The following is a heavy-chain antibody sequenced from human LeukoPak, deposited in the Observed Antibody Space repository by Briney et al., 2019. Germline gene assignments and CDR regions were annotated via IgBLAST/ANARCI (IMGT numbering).Heavy chain of an antibody. Sequence: ASVKVSCKASGGTFSSYAISWVRQATGPGLEWMGWMNPNSGNTGYAQKFQGRVTITRNTSISTAYMELSSLRPEDTAVYYCARSKPIMSYMDVWGKGTTVTVSS. CDR3: ARSKPIMSYMDV. CDR2: MNPNSGNT. V-gene: IGHV1-8*03. J-gene: IGHJ6*03. CDR1: GGTFSSYA.